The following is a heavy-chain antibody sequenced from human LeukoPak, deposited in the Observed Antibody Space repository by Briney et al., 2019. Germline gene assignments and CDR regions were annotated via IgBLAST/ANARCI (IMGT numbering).Heavy chain of an antibody. Sequence: PGGSLKLSCAASGFISSNDGIHWVRQAPGKGLEWVAFIRYDGINKYYADSVKGRFTISRDNSKNTLYLQMNSLRGEDTALYYCAKDLLGATSYWGQGTLVTVSS. D-gene: IGHD1-26*01. J-gene: IGHJ4*02. CDR3: AKDLLGATSY. V-gene: IGHV3-30*02. CDR1: GFISSNDG. CDR2: IRYDGINK.